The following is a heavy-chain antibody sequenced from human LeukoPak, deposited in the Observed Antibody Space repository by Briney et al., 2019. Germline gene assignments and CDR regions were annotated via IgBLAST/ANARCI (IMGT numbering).Heavy chain of an antibody. CDR1: GYTITNYY. J-gene: IGHJ6*02. Sequence: ASVKVSCKASGYTITNYYMHWVRQAPGQGLEWMGIINPSGSTTNYAQKFQGRVTMTRDTSTSTVYMELNSLRSEDAAVHYCARQQQVIYDQSYYYYAMDVWGQGTTVTVSS. V-gene: IGHV1-46*01. CDR2: INPSGSTT. D-gene: IGHD1/OR15-1a*01. CDR3: ARQQQVIYDQSYYYYAMDV.